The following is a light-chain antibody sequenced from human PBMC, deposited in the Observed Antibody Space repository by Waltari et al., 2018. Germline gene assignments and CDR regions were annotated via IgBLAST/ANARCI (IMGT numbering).Light chain of an antibody. Sequence: EIVLTQSPATLSLSPGERATLSCRASQRVSSYLALYQQKPGNAPRLLIYDASNSATGIPARFSGSGYGAVFTLTIRKLVAEDFTVYSCQQGSNWRYPTFGGEAKVEIK. J-gene: IGKJ4*01. CDR2: DAS. CDR3: QQGSNWRYPT. V-gene: IGKV3-11*01. CDR1: QRVSSY.